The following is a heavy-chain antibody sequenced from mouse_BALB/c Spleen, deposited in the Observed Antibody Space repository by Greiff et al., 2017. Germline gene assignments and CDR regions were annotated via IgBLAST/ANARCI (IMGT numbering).Heavy chain of an antibody. CDR2: ISNGGGST. J-gene: IGHJ2*01. Sequence: EVKLQESGGGLVQPGGSLKLSCAASGFTFSSYTMSWVRQTPEKRLEWVAYISNGGGSTYYPDTVKGRFTISRDNAKNTLYLQMSSLKSEDTAMYYCARQGGSSPFDYWGQGTTLTVSS. D-gene: IGHD1-1*01. CDR3: ARQGGSSPFDY. V-gene: IGHV5-12-2*01. CDR1: GFTFSSYT.